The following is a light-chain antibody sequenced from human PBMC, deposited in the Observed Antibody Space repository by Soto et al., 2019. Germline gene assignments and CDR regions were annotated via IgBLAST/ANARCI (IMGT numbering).Light chain of an antibody. CDR2: GAS. V-gene: IGKV3-15*01. CDR1: QSVRSN. J-gene: IGKJ4*01. Sequence: EIVMTQSPATLSVSPGERATLSCRASQSVRSNLAWYQQKRGQAPRLLIYGASTRATGIPARFSGSGSGTEFTLTISSLQSEDFAVYYCQQYTDWPHTFGGGTKVDIK. CDR3: QQYTDWPHT.